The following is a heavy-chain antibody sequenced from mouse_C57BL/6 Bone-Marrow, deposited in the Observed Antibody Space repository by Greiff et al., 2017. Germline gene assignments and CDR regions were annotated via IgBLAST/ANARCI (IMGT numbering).Heavy chain of an antibody. CDR2: ISGGGGNT. D-gene: IGHD1-1*01. J-gene: IGHJ3*01. CDR1: GFTFSSYT. V-gene: IGHV5-9*01. CDR3: ARPSLLREGFAY. Sequence: EVQLVESGGGLVKPGGSLKLSCAASGFTFSSYTMSWVRQTPEKRLEWVATISGGGGNTYYPDSVKGRFTISRDNAKNTLYLQMSSLRSEDTALYYCARPSLLREGFAYWGQGTLVTVSA.